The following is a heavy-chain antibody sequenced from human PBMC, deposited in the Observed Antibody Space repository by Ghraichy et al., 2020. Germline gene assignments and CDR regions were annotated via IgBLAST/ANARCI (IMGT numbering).Heavy chain of an antibody. J-gene: IGHJ4*02. Sequence: GGSLRLSCAASGFTFSSYGMNWVRQAPGMGLEWVSAICDSGSNKYYADSVKGRFTISRDNSKNTLFLQVNSLRPEDTALYYCAKGPYCTGDTCYSKEFDWGQGTLVTVSS. D-gene: IGHD2-15*01. V-gene: IGHV3-33*03. CDR1: GFTFSSYG. CDR2: ICDSGSNK. CDR3: AKGPYCTGDTCYSKEFD.